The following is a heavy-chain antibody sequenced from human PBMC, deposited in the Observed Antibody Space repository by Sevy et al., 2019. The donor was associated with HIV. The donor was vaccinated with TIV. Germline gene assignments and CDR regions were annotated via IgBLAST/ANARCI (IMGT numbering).Heavy chain of an antibody. V-gene: IGHV4-39*01. CDR2: IYYSGST. Sequence: SETLSLTCTVSGGSISSTTYYWGWIRQPPGKGLEWIASIYYSGSTYYNVSLESRVTISVDMSENQFSLRLSSVTAADTAVYYCARHGGIAVATLDYSGQGTMVTVSS. D-gene: IGHD6-19*01. CDR3: ARHGGIAVATLDY. CDR1: GGSISSTTYY. J-gene: IGHJ4*02.